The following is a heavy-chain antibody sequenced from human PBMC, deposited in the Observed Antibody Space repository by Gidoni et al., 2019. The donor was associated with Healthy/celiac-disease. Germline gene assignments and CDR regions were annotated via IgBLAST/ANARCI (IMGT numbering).Heavy chain of an antibody. Sequence: EVQLVESGGGLVKPGGSLRLSCAASGFTFRSDSMNWVRQAPGKGLEWVSSISSSSSYIYYADSVKGRFTISRDNAKNSLYLQMNSLRAEDTAVYYCARGGYSSSWANYNWFDPWGQGTLVTVSS. CDR2: ISSSSSYI. D-gene: IGHD6-13*01. V-gene: IGHV3-21*01. CDR1: GFTFRSDS. J-gene: IGHJ5*02. CDR3: ARGGYSSSWANYNWFDP.